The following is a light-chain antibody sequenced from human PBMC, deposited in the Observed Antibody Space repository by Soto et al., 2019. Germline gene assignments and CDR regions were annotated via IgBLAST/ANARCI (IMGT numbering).Light chain of an antibody. CDR3: QQYVSSPRT. CDR2: GTS. Sequence: EIVLTQSPGTLSLSPGEEATLSCRASQTVNTNYLAWYQQKAGQAPRLLISGTSSRATGIPDRFSGSGSGTDFTLTISTLEPEDFAVYYCQQYVSSPRTFGQGTKVEIK. V-gene: IGKV3-20*01. CDR1: QTVNTNY. J-gene: IGKJ1*01.